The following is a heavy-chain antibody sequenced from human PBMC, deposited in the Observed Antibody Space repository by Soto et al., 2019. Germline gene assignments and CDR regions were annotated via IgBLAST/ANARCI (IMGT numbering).Heavy chain of an antibody. CDR2: INGDGSTT. D-gene: IGHD3-16*01. CDR3: AREMTTIWGKWFDP. J-gene: IGHJ5*02. Sequence: GGSLRLSCAASGFTFSSHWMHWVRQAPGKGLVWVPRINGDGSTTTYADSVKGRFTISRDNAKNTVSLQMNSLRGDDTAVYYCAREMTTIWGKWFDPWGQGTLVTVSS. CDR1: GFTFSSHW. V-gene: IGHV3-74*03.